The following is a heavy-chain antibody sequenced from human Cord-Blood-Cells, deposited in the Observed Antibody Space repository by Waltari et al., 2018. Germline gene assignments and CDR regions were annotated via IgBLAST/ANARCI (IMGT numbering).Heavy chain of an antibody. CDR1: GGSFSGYY. J-gene: IGHJ5*02. CDR3: ARGLRVQSSSWYGFNWFDP. CDR2: INHSGST. Sequence: QVQLQQWGAGLLKPSETLSLTGAVYGGSFSGYYWIWIGQPPGKGLAWIGEINHSGSTNYNPSLKSRVTISVDTSKNQFSLKLSSVTAADTAVYYCARGLRVQSSSWYGFNWFDPWGQGTLVTVSS. D-gene: IGHD6-13*01. V-gene: IGHV4-34*01.